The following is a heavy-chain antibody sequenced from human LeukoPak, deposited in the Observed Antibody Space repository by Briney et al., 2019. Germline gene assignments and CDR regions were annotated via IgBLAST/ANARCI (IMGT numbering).Heavy chain of an antibody. D-gene: IGHD6-19*01. Sequence: GGSLRLSCAASGFTFSSYAMSWVRQAPGKGLEWVSAFSGSGGSTYYADSVKGRFTISRDNSKNTLYLQMNSLRAEDTAVYYCARDRADIAVGYYFDYWGQGTLVTVSS. CDR1: GFTFSSYA. J-gene: IGHJ4*02. CDR3: ARDRADIAVGYYFDY. V-gene: IGHV3-23*01. CDR2: FSGSGGST.